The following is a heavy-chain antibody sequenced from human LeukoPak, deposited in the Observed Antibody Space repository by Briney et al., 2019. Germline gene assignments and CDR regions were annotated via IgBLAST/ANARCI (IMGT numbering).Heavy chain of an antibody. D-gene: IGHD2-2*01. Sequence: SETLSLTCTVSGGSISSRSYYWGWIRQPPRRGLEWTGSIYYTGSTYYNPSLKSRVTISVDTSKNQFSLKLSSVTAADTAVYYCARVVVVPAAMAYGMDVWGQGTTVTVSS. J-gene: IGHJ6*02. CDR3: ARVVVVPAAMAYGMDV. CDR1: GGSISSRSYY. V-gene: IGHV4-39*07. CDR2: IYYTGST.